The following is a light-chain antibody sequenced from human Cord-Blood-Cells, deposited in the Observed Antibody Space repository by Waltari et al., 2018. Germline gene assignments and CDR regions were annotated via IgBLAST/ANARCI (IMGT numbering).Light chain of an antibody. CDR1: SSDVGGYNY. J-gene: IGLJ2*01. Sequence: QSALTQPASVSGSPGQSITISCTGTSSDVGGYNYVSWYQQHPGKAPKLMMYDVSKRPSGVTNRFTGSRAGNTASLTISGRQAEDEADYYCSSYPSSSSRVGGGTKLTVL. CDR3: SSYPSSSSR. CDR2: DVS. V-gene: IGLV2-14*01.